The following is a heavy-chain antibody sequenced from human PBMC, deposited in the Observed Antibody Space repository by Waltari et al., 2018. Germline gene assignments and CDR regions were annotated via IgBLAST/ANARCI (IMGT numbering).Heavy chain of an antibody. Sequence: VQLLESGGGLVQPGGSLRLSCAASGFTFSDYYMSWIRQAPGKGLEWVSYISSSGSTIYYADSVKGRFTISRDNAKNSLYLQMNSLRAEDTAVYYCASTSIAARRGVDYWGQGTLVTVSS. D-gene: IGHD6-6*01. V-gene: IGHV3-11*04. CDR1: GFTFSDYY. CDR3: ASTSIAARRGVDY. CDR2: ISSSGSTI. J-gene: IGHJ4*02.